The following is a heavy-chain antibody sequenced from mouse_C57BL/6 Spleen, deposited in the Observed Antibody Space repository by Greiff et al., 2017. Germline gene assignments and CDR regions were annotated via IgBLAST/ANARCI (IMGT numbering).Heavy chain of an antibody. V-gene: IGHV1-50*01. CDR1: GYTFTSYW. J-gene: IGHJ2*01. Sequence: VQLQQPGAELVKPGASVKLSCKASGYTFTSYWLQWVKQRPGQGLEWIGEIDPSDSYTNYNQKFKGKATLTVDTSSSTAYMQRSSLTSEDSAVYYCARYEYGVRVDYWGQGTTLTVSS. D-gene: IGHD2-4*01. CDR3: ARYEYGVRVDY. CDR2: IDPSDSYT.